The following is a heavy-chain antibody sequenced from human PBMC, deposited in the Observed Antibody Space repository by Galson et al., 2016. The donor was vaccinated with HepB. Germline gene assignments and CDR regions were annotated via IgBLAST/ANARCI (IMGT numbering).Heavy chain of an antibody. CDR2: MNPDGTTI. V-gene: IGHV3-74*01. Sequence: RLSCAASGFTLSNYWVHWVRQSPGKGLVWVSRMNPDGTTINYGDSVRGRFTISRDSAKNTVYLQMNSLRVEDTAMYYCARDMFGEYDQWGQGTLVTVSS. CDR3: ARDMFGEYDQ. CDR1: GFTLSNYW. D-gene: IGHD3-10*02. J-gene: IGHJ4*02.